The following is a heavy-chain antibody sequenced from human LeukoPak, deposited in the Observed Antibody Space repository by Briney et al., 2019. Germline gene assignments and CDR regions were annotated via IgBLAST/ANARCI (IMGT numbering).Heavy chain of an antibody. CDR2: INPNSGGT. CDR3: AREGDFDWLSRRRFDP. D-gene: IGHD3-9*01. Sequence: ASVKVSCKASGYTFTGYYMHWVRQAPGQGLEWMGWINPNSGGTNYAQKFQGRVTMTRDTSISTAYMELSRLRSDDTAVYYCAREGDFDWLSRRRFDPWGQGTLVTVSS. J-gene: IGHJ5*02. V-gene: IGHV1-2*02. CDR1: GYTFTGYY.